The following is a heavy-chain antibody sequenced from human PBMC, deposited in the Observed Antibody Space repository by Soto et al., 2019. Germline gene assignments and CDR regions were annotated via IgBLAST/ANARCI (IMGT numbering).Heavy chain of an antibody. CDR3: ASVQRLFRVDY. CDR1: DDSINSDKYY. CDR2: IYYRGNA. J-gene: IGHJ4*02. Sequence: PSETLSLTCSVSDDSINSDKYYWGWIGQPPGKGLEWIGSIYYRGNAYYNPALESRVNISLDKSKSQFSLKLSSVTAADTAGYSCASVQRLFRVDYWGQGTLVNVS. V-gene: IGHV4-39*07.